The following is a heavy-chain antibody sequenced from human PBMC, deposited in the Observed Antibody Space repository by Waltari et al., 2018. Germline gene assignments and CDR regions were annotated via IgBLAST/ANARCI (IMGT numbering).Heavy chain of an antibody. CDR1: GGSLSSYL. Sequence: QVQLQQWGAGVLQPSETLSLTCAVYGGSLSSYLWGWIRQPPGKGLEWIGEINHAGYINYNPSLRSRVTLLVDTSKSQFSLKVNSVTAADAAVYYCVRLEDCTGPGGNCYSGDSFAMDVWGQGTTVTVSS. V-gene: IGHV4-34*01. J-gene: IGHJ6*02. D-gene: IGHD2-8*02. CDR2: INHAGYI. CDR3: VRLEDCTGPGGNCYSGDSFAMDV.